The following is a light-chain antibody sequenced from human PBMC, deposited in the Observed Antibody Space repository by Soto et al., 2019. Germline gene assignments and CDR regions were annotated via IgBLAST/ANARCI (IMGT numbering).Light chain of an antibody. CDR3: QQYGSSPRT. V-gene: IGKV3-20*01. Sequence: ELVLTQSPATLSLSPGERATLSCMASQSVGSSLAWYQQKPGQAPRILIYDASNRATGIPARFSGSGSGTDFTLTIRRLEPEDFAVYYCQQYGSSPRTFGQGTKVDIK. CDR1: QSVGSS. CDR2: DAS. J-gene: IGKJ1*01.